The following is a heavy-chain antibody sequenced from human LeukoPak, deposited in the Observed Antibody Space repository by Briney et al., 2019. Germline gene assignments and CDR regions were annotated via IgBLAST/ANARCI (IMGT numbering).Heavy chain of an antibody. CDR2: FDPEDGET. D-gene: IGHD3-3*01. CDR3: ATLLRFLEWFRLDY. V-gene: IGHV1-24*01. CDR1: GYTLTELS. Sequence: ASVKVSCKVSGYTLTELSMHWVRQAPGKGLEWMGGFDPEDGETIYAQKFQGRVTMTEDTSTDTAYMELSSLISEDTAVYYCATLLRFLEWFRLDYWGQGTLVTVSS. J-gene: IGHJ4*02.